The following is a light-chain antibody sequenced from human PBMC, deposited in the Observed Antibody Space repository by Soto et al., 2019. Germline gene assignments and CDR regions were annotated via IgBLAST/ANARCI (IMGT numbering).Light chain of an antibody. CDR3: QQYNSYPWT. CDR2: DAS. J-gene: IGKJ1*01. Sequence: IKMTQSPSTLSASVGDRVTKTCRARERISSWVAWYQQKPVKAPKLLIYDASRLESGGPSRFSGSGSGTEFTLTITSLQPDDFATYYCQQYNSYPWTFGQGTNVDIK. V-gene: IGKV1-5*01. CDR1: ERISSW.